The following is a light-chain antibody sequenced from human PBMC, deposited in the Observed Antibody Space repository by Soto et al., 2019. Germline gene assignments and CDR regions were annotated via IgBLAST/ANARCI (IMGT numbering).Light chain of an antibody. Sequence: EIVLTQSPATLSLSPGERATLSCRASQSVSSYLAWYQQKPGQAPRLLIYDASHRATGIPTSFSGSGSGTDFILTISSLDPEDFTVYYCQQRSNWPLTFGQGTKLEIK. V-gene: IGKV3-11*01. J-gene: IGKJ1*01. CDR1: QSVSSY. CDR2: DAS. CDR3: QQRSNWPLT.